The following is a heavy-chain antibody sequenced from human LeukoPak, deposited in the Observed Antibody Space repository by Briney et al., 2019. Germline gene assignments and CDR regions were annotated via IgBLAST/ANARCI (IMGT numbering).Heavy chain of an antibody. CDR1: GFTFDDYA. D-gene: IGHD6-6*01. J-gene: IGHJ5*02. CDR3: AKDGYSSSFSPPSFDP. Sequence: PGGSLRLSCAASGFTFDDYAMHWVQQAPGKGLEWVSGISWNSGSIGYADSVKGRFTISRDNAKNSLYLQMNSLRAEDTALYYCAKDGYSSSFSPPSFDPWGQGTLVTVSS. V-gene: IGHV3-9*01. CDR2: ISWNSGSI.